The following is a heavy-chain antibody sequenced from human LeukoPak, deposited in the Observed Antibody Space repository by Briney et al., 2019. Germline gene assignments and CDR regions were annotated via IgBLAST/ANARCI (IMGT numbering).Heavy chain of an antibody. D-gene: IGHD4-11*01. CDR3: ARDPSPMTTLPYWYFDL. Sequence: SETLSLTCSVSGGSISSSGYYWGWIRQSPGEGLEWIGNIYYSGITYYNPSLKSRVTISVDTSKNQFSLKLSSVTAADTAVYYCARDPSPMTTLPYWYFDLWGRGTLVTVSS. CDR2: IYYSGIT. V-gene: IGHV4-39*07. CDR1: GGSISSSGYY. J-gene: IGHJ2*01.